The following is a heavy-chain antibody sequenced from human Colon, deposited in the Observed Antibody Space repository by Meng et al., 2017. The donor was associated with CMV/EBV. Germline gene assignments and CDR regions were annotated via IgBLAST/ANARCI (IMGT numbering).Heavy chain of an antibody. Sequence: GGSLRLSCAASGFTFSDYYMSWIRQAPGKGLEWVSYISSSGSTIYYADSVKGRFTISRDNAKNSLYLQMNSLRAEDTAVYYCARLPYSDFWSGYYLDYWGQGTLVTVSS. V-gene: IGHV3-11*01. J-gene: IGHJ4*02. D-gene: IGHD3-3*01. CDR3: ARLPYSDFWSGYYLDY. CDR1: GFTFSDYY. CDR2: ISSSGSTI.